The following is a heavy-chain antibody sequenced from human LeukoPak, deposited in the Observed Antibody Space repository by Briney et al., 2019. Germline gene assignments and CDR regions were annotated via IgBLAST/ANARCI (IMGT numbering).Heavy chain of an antibody. CDR1: GGSISSSSYY. D-gene: IGHD3-16*01. CDR3: ARRPSARRGSGMDV. CDR2: IYYSGST. Sequence: SETLSLTCTVSGGSISSSSYYWGWIRQPPGKGLEWIGSIYYSGSTYYNPSLKSRVTISVDTSKNQFSLKLSSVTAADTAVYYCARRPSARRGSGMDVWGQGTTVTVSS. V-gene: IGHV4-39*01. J-gene: IGHJ6*02.